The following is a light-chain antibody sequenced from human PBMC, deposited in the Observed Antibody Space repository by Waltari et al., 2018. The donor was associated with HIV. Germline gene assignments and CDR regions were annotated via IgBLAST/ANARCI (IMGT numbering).Light chain of an antibody. CDR2: GAS. V-gene: IGKV1-8*01. CDR3: QQYHVFPFI. J-gene: IGKJ3*01. Sequence: AIRMTQSPSSFSASTGDRVTITCRATDDISTYLAWYQQKPGKAPKLLIYGASTLQTGVPSRFSGSGSGTEFTLNINCLQSEDFATYYCQQYHVFPFIFGPGTKVDFK. CDR1: DDISTY.